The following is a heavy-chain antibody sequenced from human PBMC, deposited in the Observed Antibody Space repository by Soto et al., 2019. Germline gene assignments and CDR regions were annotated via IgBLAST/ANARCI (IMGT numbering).Heavy chain of an antibody. Sequence: QLQLQESGPGLVKPSETLSLTCTVSGDSISSSNYYWGWIRQPPGKGLEWIGIIHYSGSSYYNPSLKSRVTISVDTSKNEFALKVGSVTAADTAVYYCARRDCTGGSRSPGDKWGQGTLVTVSS. CDR2: IHYSGSS. J-gene: IGHJ4*02. CDR1: GDSISSSNYY. D-gene: IGHD2-15*01. CDR3: ARRDCTGGSRSPGDK. V-gene: IGHV4-39*01.